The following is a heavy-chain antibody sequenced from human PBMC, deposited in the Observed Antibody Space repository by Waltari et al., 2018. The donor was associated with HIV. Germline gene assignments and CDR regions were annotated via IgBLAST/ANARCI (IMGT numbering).Heavy chain of an antibody. CDR2: ISYDGSNR. Sequence: QVQLVESGGGVVQPGRSLRLSCAASRFTFSSYGMHWVRQSPGKGLEWVALISYDGSNRYYADSVKGRFTISRDNSKNTLWLQMSSLRAEDTAVYYCAKGGTVYGYYHYFDYWGQGTLVTVSS. V-gene: IGHV3-30*18. CDR1: RFTFSSYG. D-gene: IGHD5-18*01. J-gene: IGHJ4*02. CDR3: AKGGTVYGYYHYFDY.